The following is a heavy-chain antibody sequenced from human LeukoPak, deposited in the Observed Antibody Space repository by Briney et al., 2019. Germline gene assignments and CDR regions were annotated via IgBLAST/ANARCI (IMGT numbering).Heavy chain of an antibody. V-gene: IGHV4-39*07. Sequence: PSETLSLTCTVSGGSISSGSYYWGWIRQPPGKGLEWIGSIYYSGSTNYNPSLKSRVTISVDTSKNQFSLKLSSVTAADTAVYYCARGAVPSYWFDPWGQGTLVTVSS. CDR2: IYYSGST. J-gene: IGHJ5*02. D-gene: IGHD2-2*01. CDR1: GGSISSGSYY. CDR3: ARGAVPSYWFDP.